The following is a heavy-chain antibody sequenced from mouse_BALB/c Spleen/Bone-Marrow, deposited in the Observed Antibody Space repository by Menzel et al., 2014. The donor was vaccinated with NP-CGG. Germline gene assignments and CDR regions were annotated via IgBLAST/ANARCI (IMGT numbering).Heavy chain of an antibody. Sequence: EVQLQQSGGGLVQPGGSRKLSCAASGFTFSNFGMHWVRQAPEKGLEWVAYFSGGSSSIYYGDTVKGRFTISRDNPKNTLFLQMTSLRSEDTAMYFCSRGEDYDGYAMDYWGQGTSITVSS. D-gene: IGHD2-4*01. CDR3: SRGEDYDGYAMDY. J-gene: IGHJ4*01. CDR1: GFTFSNFG. V-gene: IGHV5-17*02. CDR2: FSGGSSSI.